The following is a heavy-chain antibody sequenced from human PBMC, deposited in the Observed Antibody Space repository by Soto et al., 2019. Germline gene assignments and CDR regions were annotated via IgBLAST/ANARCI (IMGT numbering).Heavy chain of an antibody. CDR3: ARDTPLGAEADDGMDV. Sequence: GKVAYKGSGVRLPRHSNSWVRQAPGQVLEWMGGIIPIFGTANYAQKFQGRVTITADKSTSTAYMDLSSLRSEDTAVYYCARDTPLGAEADDGMDVWRPGTAVTVS. D-gene: IGHD7-27*01. J-gene: IGHJ6*02. CDR2: IIPIFGTA. V-gene: IGHV1-69*06. CDR1: GVRLPRHS.